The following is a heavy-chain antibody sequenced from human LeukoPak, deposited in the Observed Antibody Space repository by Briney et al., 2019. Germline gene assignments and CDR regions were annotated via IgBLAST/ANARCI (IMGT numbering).Heavy chain of an antibody. V-gene: IGHV1-69*04. J-gene: IGHJ6*02. CDR2: IIPILGIA. CDR3: ASTIIVVPAAHAYYGMDV. Sequence: GSSVKVSCKASGGTFSSYAISWVRQAPGQGLEWMGRIIPILGIANYAQKFQGRVTITADKSTSTAYMELSSLRSEDTAVYYCASTIIVVPAAHAYYGMDVWGQGTTVTVPS. D-gene: IGHD2-2*01. CDR1: GGTFSSYA.